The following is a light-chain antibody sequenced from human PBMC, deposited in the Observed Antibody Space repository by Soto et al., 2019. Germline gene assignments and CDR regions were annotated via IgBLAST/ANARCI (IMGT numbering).Light chain of an antibody. CDR3: CSYAGSYTLV. Sequence: QSVLTQPRSVSGSPGQSVTISCTGTSSDVGGHNYVSWYQQHPGKAPKLMIYDVSKRPSGVPDRFPGSKSGNTASLTISGLQAEDEADYYCCSYAGSYTLVFGGGTKVTVL. CDR2: DVS. CDR1: SSDVGGHNY. V-gene: IGLV2-11*01. J-gene: IGLJ2*01.